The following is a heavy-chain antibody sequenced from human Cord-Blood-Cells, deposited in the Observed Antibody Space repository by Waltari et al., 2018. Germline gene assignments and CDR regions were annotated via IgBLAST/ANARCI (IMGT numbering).Heavy chain of an antibody. V-gene: IGHV1-2*02. D-gene: IGHD1-1*01. J-gene: IGHJ3*02. CDR3: ARSKLAQGKAFDI. Sequence: QVQLVQSGAEVQKPGASVTVSCKAYEYTFTGYYVHWVRQAPGQGLEWMGWINPNSGGTNYAQKFQGRVTMTRDTSISTAYMELSRLRSDDTAVYYCARSKLAQGKAFDIWGQGTMVTVSS. CDR1: EYTFTGYY. CDR2: INPNSGGT.